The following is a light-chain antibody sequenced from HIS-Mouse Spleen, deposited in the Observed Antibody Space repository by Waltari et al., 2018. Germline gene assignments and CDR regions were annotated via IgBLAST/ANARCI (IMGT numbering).Light chain of an antibody. CDR2: EVS. V-gene: IGLV2-14*01. J-gene: IGLJ1*01. CDR3: FSYFCSSTLAYV. CDR1: SSDVGGYNY. Sequence: QSALTQPASVSGSPGQSITISCTGTSSDVGGYNYVSWYQQHPGKAPKIMIYEVSNRPSGVSNRFSGSKSGNTASLTISVFQAEYDAYYYFFSYFCSSTLAYVFGTGTKVTVL.